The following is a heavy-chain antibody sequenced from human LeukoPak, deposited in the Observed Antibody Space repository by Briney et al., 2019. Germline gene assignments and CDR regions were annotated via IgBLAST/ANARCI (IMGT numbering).Heavy chain of an antibody. V-gene: IGHV3-64*01. CDR1: GFTFSSYD. CDR3: ARPGGDY. J-gene: IGHJ4*02. Sequence: GGSLRLSCAASGFTFSSYDMHWVRQAPGKGLEYVSAISSNGGSTYYANSVKGRFTISRDNSKNTLYLQMGSLRAEDMAVYYCARPGGDYWGQGTLVTVSS. CDR2: ISSNGGST.